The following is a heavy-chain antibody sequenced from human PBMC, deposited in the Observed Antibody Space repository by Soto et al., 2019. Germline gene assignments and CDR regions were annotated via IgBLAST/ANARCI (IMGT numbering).Heavy chain of an antibody. J-gene: IGHJ4*02. V-gene: IGHV3-74*01. CDR2: INGDGTRT. CDR3: VRVPTGGYAFSLDDY. CDR1: GFTFSTYW. D-gene: IGHD5-12*01. Sequence: EVQLVESGGGLVQPGGSLRLSGVASGFTFSTYWMHWVRQAPGKGLVWVSRINGDGTRTTYADSVEGRFTISRDNAKNTLYLQMNSLRAEDTAVYFCVRVPTGGYAFSLDDYWGQGTLVTVSS.